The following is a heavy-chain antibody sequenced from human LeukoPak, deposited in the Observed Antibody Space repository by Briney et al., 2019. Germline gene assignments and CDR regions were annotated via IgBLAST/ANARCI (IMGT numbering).Heavy chain of an antibody. CDR2: ISGGGDAT. D-gene: IGHD1-1*01. CDR1: GFDFSDFA. J-gene: IGHJ4*02. CDR3: ARDLDADDPPY. Sequence: GGSLRLSCAASGFDFSDFAMYWVRQAPGKGLEWVSAISGGGDATFYADSVKARFSISRDNSKSTLFLHMTSLRVEDTALYFCARDLDADDPPYWGPGTLVTVSS. V-gene: IGHV3-23*01.